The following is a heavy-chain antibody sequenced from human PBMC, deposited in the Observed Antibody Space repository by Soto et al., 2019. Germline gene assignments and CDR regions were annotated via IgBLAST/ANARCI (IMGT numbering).Heavy chain of an antibody. Sequence: QVQLVQSGAEVKKPGSSVKVYCKASGGTFSSYAISWVRQASGQGLEWMGGIIPIFGTANYAQKFQGRVTITADVSTSTAYMELSSLRSEDTTVYYCARGYNWNDGLRYYYYGMDVWGQGTTVTVTS. CDR3: ARGYNWNDGLRYYYYGMDV. J-gene: IGHJ6*02. D-gene: IGHD1-1*01. CDR2: IIPIFGTA. V-gene: IGHV1-69*01. CDR1: GGTFSSYA.